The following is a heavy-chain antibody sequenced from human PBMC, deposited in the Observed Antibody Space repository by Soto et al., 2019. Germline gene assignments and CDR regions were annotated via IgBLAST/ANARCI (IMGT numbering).Heavy chain of an antibody. CDR3: AVYGYGVSAAAS. CDR2: INQEGSER. CDR1: GLTFRDDW. D-gene: IGHD5-18*01. V-gene: IGHV3-7*03. Sequence: GGSLRLSCAGSGLTFRDDWLTWVRQAPGKGREWVANINQEGSERYYVDSVRGRFTISRDNVENSLYLQLNSLRPEDTAVYYCAVYGYGVSAAASWGQGTLVTVSS. J-gene: IGHJ5*02.